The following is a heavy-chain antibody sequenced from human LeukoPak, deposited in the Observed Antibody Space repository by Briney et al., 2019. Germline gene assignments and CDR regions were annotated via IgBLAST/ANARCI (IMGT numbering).Heavy chain of an antibody. CDR2: IYYSGNT. Sequence: SETLSLTCTVSGGSISNYYWGWIRQAPGKGLEWIGSIYYSGNTYYNPSLKSRVTISVDTSKNQFSLKLSSVTAADTAVYYCARRRFVRGPDVVNPFDYWGQGTLVTVSS. CDR3: ARRRFVRGPDVVNPFDY. D-gene: IGHD2-8*01. J-gene: IGHJ4*02. CDR1: GGSISNYY. V-gene: IGHV4-39*01.